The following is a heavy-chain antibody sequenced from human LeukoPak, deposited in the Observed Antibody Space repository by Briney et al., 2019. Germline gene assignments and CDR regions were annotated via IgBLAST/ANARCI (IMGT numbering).Heavy chain of an antibody. D-gene: IGHD3-10*01. CDR1: GYTFTSYG. V-gene: IGHV1-18*01. CDR2: ISAYNGNT. Sequence: GASVKVSCKASGYTFTSYGISWVRQAPGQGLEWMGWISAYNGNTNYAQKLQGRVTMTTDTSTSTAYMELSSLRSEDTAVYYCARVIWFGEFDAFDIWGQGTMVTVSS. J-gene: IGHJ3*02. CDR3: ARVIWFGEFDAFDI.